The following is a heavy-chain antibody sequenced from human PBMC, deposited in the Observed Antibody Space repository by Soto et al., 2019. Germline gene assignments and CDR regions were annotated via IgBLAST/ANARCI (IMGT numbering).Heavy chain of an antibody. CDR1: GFNFSTYG. J-gene: IGHJ4*02. Sequence: GGSLRLSXAGSGFNFSTYGMHWVRQAPGKGLEWVAVISYDGGNKYYADSVKGRFTISRDNSKKTLDLQMNSLRAEDTAVYYCARGLWDSPSFIFDSWGQGKLVTVSS. CDR2: ISYDGGNK. V-gene: IGHV3-30*03. D-gene: IGHD1-26*01. CDR3: ARGLWDSPSFIFDS.